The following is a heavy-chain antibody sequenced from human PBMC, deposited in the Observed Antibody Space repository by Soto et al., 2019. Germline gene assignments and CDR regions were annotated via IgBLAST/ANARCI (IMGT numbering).Heavy chain of an antibody. D-gene: IGHD4-17*01. CDR3: ASGRRSHYYYYGMDV. CDR2: ISAYNGNT. V-gene: IGHV1-18*04. CDR1: GYTFTSYG. J-gene: IGHJ6*02. Sequence: ASVKVSCKASGYTFTSYGISWVRQAPGQGLEWMGWISAYNGNTNYAQKLQGRVTMTTDTSTSTAYMELRSLRSDDTAVYYCASGRRSHYYYYGMDVWGPGTTVTVSS.